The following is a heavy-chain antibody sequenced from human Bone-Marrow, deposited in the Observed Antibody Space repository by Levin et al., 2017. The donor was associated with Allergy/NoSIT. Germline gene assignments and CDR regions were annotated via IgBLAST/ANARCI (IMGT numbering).Heavy chain of an antibody. D-gene: IGHD1-26*01. Sequence: SVKVSCKPSGGTFRSDAFNWVRQAPGQGLEWMGGIIPLFGSTHYGQDFQDRVKISADEATSTAYMELSSLRSDDTAVYYCSRSSGTYFFNSFDYWGQGTLVTVSS. CDR3: SRSSGTYFFNSFDY. CDR1: GGTFRSDA. CDR2: IIPLFGST. J-gene: IGHJ4*02. V-gene: IGHV1-69*13.